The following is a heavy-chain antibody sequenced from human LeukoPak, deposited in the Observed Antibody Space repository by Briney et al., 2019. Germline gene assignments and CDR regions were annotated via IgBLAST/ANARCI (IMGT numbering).Heavy chain of an antibody. Sequence: GESLKISCKGSGYSFTSYWIGWVRQMPGKGLEGMGIIYPGDSDTRYSPSFQGQVTISADKSISTAYLQWSSLKASDTAMYYCARRQRSIAARPWYYFDYWGQGTLVTVSS. D-gene: IGHD6-6*01. CDR1: GYSFTSYW. J-gene: IGHJ4*02. CDR3: ARRQRSIAARPWYYFDY. V-gene: IGHV5-51*01. CDR2: IYPGDSDT.